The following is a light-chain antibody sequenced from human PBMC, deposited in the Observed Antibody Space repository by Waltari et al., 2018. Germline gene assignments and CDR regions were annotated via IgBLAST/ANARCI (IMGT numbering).Light chain of an antibody. CDR2: EVS. CDR1: SRDGGGYNY. J-gene: IGLJ1*01. Sequence: QSALTQPASVSGSPGQSITISCTGTSRDGGGYNYVPWYQQHPGKAPKLMIYEVSNRPSGVSNRFSGSKSGNTASLTISGLQAEDEADYYCSSYTSSSTPYVFGTGTKVTVL. V-gene: IGLV2-14*01. CDR3: SSYTSSSTPYV.